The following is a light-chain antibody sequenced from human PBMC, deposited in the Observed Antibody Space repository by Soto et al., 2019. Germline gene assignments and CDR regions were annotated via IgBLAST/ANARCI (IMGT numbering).Light chain of an antibody. CDR3: QQYGSSPPT. CDR1: QSVSSSY. J-gene: IGKJ1*01. CDR2: GAS. V-gene: IGKV3-20*01. Sequence: IVLPKSPGTLSLSPGERATLSCRASQSVSSSYLAWYQQKPGQAPRLLIYGASSRATGIPDRFSGSGSGTDFTLTISRLEPEDFAVYYCQQYGSSPPTFGQGTKVDIK.